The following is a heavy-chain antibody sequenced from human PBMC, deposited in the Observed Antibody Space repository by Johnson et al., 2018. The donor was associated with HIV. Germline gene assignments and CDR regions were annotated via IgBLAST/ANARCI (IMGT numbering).Heavy chain of an antibody. Sequence: VQLVESGGGLIQPGLIQPGGSLRLSCAASDFTVSSNYMSWVRQAPGKGLEWVSVIYSGGSTYYADSVKGRFTISRDNSKNTLYLQMNSLRAEDTAVFYCARAIVVDDDAFDIWGQGTMVTVSS. D-gene: IGHD3-22*01. CDR2: IYSGGST. CDR3: ARAIVVDDDAFDI. CDR1: DFTVSSNY. V-gene: IGHV3-66*03. J-gene: IGHJ3*02.